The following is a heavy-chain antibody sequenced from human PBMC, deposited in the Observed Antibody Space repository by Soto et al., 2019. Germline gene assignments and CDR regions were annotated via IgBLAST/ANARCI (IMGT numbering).Heavy chain of an antibody. CDR3: AHRWIHCNDSACNVRGAFDI. V-gene: IGHV2-5*02. CDR1: GFSFDKYTMS. D-gene: IGHD5-12*01. Sequence: QITLKESGPPQVRPTQTLTLTCTFSGFSFDKYTMSVGWIRQPPGKTLEWLSLVYGDDDKYYSPSLKGRLPIARDTSKNQVVLTMTNLGPADTATYYCAHRWIHCNDSACNVRGAFDIWGQGILVTVSS. J-gene: IGHJ3*02. CDR2: VYGDDDK.